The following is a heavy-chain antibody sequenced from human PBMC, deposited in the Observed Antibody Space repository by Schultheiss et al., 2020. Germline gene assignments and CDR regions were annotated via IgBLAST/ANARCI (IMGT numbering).Heavy chain of an antibody. Sequence: GGSLRLSCAASGFTFSSHSMNWVRQAPGKGLEWVSSIGSSSSYIYYADSVKGRFTISRDNSKNMLYLQMNSLRGEDTAVYYCAKAFPSQRFDPWGKGTLVTVSS. CDR2: IGSSSSYI. CDR3: AKAFPSQRFDP. CDR1: GFTFSSHS. J-gene: IGHJ5*02. V-gene: IGHV3-21*04. D-gene: IGHD2-21*01.